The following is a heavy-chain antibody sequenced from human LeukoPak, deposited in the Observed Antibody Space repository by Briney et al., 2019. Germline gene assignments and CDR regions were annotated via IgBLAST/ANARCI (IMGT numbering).Heavy chain of an antibody. V-gene: IGHV3-64*01. J-gene: IGHJ3*02. D-gene: IGHD2-2*01. Sequence: GGSLRLSCAASGFTFSSYAMHWVRQAPGKGLEYVSAISSNGGSTYYANSVKGRFTISRDNSKNTLYLQMGSLRAEDMAVYYCARGIVVVPAAGDAFDIWGQGTMVTVSS. CDR2: ISSNGGST. CDR1: GFTFSSYA. CDR3: ARGIVVVPAAGDAFDI.